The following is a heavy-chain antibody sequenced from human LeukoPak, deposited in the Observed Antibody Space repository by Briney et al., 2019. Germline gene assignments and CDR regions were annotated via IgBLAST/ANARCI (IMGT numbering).Heavy chain of an antibody. D-gene: IGHD3-10*01. CDR2: ITWDGGNT. CDR1: GFTFGGYT. Sequence: GGSLRVSCAASGFTFGGYTIHWVRQAQGKGLEWVSLITWDGGNTDYADSVKGRFTISRDNSKNSLYLEMNSLRTEDTALYYCVKEDPRGYYFDYWGQGTLVTVSS. J-gene: IGHJ4*02. V-gene: IGHV3-43*01. CDR3: VKEDPRGYYFDY.